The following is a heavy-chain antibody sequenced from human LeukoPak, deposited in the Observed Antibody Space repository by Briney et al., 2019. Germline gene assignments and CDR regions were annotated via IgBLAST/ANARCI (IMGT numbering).Heavy chain of an antibody. CDR3: VRGGVTGGRFDF. Sequence: PGGSLRLSCAVSGFAFSTYWKSWARQAPGKGLEWVAKIKSDGSEKYYVDSVKGRFTVSRDNAENSLYLQMNSLRVEDTAVYYCVRGGVTGGRFDFWGQGTLLTVSS. J-gene: IGHJ4*02. CDR2: IKSDGSEK. D-gene: IGHD7-27*01. CDR1: GFAFSTYW. V-gene: IGHV3-7*01.